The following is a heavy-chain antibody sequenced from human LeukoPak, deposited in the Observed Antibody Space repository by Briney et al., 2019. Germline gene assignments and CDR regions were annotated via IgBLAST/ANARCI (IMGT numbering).Heavy chain of an antibody. V-gene: IGHV3-15*01. CDR3: TTVDYVWSGDY. J-gene: IGHJ4*02. Sequence: PGGSLRLSCAASGFTFSNDWMSWVRQAPGKGLEWVGRIKNKGDGGTTDYAAPVKGRFTISRDDSKNTLYLQMNSLKTEDTAVYYCTTVDYVWSGDYWGQGTLVTVSS. D-gene: IGHD3-16*01. CDR2: IKNKGDGGTT. CDR1: GFTFSNDW.